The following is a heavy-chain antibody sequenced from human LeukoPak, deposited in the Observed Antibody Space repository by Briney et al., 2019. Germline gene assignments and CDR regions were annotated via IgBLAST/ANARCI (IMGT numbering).Heavy chain of an antibody. CDR3: GNQCSGGSCPEH. CDR1: GFTIRNYW. Sequence: PGGTLRLSCAASGFTIRNYWMTWVRQPPGKGLEGVANIHQDGGVKHYADSVKSRFTISRDNAENSLYLQMNSLRAEDTAVYYRGNQCSGGSCPEHWGQGTQVTVSS. D-gene: IGHD2-15*01. CDR2: IHQDGGVK. V-gene: IGHV3-7*01. J-gene: IGHJ4*02.